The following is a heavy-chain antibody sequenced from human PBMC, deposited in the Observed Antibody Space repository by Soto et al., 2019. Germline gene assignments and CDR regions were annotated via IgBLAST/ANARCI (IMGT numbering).Heavy chain of an antibody. Sequence: ASVKVSCKASGYAFTGYFMHWVRQAPGQGLEWMGWINPNSGATKYAQKFQGRVTLSRDTSIRTAYMELSGLRSDDTAVYYCARGGGTILAPLPWGQGTLVTVSS. V-gene: IGHV1-2*02. CDR1: GYAFTGYF. J-gene: IGHJ5*02. CDR3: ARGGGTILAPLP. CDR2: INPNSGAT. D-gene: IGHD3-3*01.